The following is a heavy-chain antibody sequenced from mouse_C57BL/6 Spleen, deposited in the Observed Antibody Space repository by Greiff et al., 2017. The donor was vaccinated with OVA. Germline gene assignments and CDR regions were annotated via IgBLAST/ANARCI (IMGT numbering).Heavy chain of an antibody. V-gene: IGHV1-82*01. CDR3: ARPYYSNFDY. Sequence: QVQLQQSGPELVKPGASVKISCKASGYAFSSSWMNWVKQRPGKGLEWIGRIYPGDGDTNYNGKFKGKATLTADKSSSTAYMQLSSLTSEDSAVYFCARPYYSNFDYWGQGTTLTVSS. J-gene: IGHJ2*01. D-gene: IGHD2-5*01. CDR1: GYAFSSSW. CDR2: IYPGDGDT.